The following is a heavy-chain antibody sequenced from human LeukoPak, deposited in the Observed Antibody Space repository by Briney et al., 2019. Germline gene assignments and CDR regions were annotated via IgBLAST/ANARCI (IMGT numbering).Heavy chain of an antibody. D-gene: IGHD2-15*01. CDR3: ARDGGGLDP. J-gene: IGHJ5*02. V-gene: IGHV4-38-2*02. CDR2: IYHSGST. Sequence: SETLSLTCTVSGYSISSGYYWGWIRQPPGKGLEWIGSIYHSGSTYYNPSLKSRVTISVDRSNNQFSLKLSSLTAADTAVYYCARDGGGLDPWGQGTLVTVSS. CDR1: GYSISSGYY.